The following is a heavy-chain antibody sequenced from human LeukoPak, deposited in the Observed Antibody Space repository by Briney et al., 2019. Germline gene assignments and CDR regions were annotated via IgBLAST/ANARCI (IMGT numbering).Heavy chain of an antibody. CDR2: IYYSGST. V-gene: IGHV4-59*01. CDR3: ARDGAVVPAVPEYFQH. J-gene: IGHJ1*01. CDR1: GGSISSYY. D-gene: IGHD2-2*01. Sequence: KPSETLSLTCTVSGGSISSYYCSWIRQPPGKGLEWIGYIYYSGSTNYNPSLKSRVTISVDTSKNQFSLKLSSVTAADTAVYYCARDGAVVPAVPEYFQHWGQGTLVTVSS.